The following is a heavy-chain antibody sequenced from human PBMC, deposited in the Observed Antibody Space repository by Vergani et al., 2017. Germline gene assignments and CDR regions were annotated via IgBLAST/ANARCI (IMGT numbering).Heavy chain of an antibody. D-gene: IGHD2-21*02. CDR1: GGSISSGDYY. Sequence: QVQLQESGPGLVKPSQTLSLTCTVSGGSISSGDYYWSWIRQPPGKGLEWIGYIYYSGSTYYNPSLKSRVTISVDTSKNQFSLKLSSVTAADTAVYYCARDRVAYCGGDCYSFDYWGQGTLVTVSS. V-gene: IGHV4-30-4*01. J-gene: IGHJ4*02. CDR2: IYYSGST. CDR3: ARDRVAYCGGDCYSFDY.